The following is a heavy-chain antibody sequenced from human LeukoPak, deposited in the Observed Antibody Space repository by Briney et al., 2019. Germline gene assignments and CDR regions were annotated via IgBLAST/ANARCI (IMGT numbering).Heavy chain of an antibody. D-gene: IGHD3-10*01. CDR3: ARDRTVRGVRWFDP. V-gene: IGHV3-33*01. CDR1: GFTFSSYG. Sequence: PGRSLRLSCAASGFTFSSYGMHWVRQAPGKGLEWVAVIWYDGSNKYYADSVKGRFTISRDNSKNTLHLQMNSLRAEDTAVYYCARDRTVRGVRWFDPWGQGTLVTVSS. CDR2: IWYDGSNK. J-gene: IGHJ5*02.